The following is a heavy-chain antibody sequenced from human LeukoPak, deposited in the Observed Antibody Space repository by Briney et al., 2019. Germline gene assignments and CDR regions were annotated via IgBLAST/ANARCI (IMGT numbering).Heavy chain of an antibody. CDR3: ARGITMVRGRLRYYYMDV. CDR2: IKQDGSEK. D-gene: IGHD3-10*01. V-gene: IGHV3-7*01. Sequence: GGSLRLSCAASGFTFSDYYMSWIRQAPGKGLEWVANIKQDGSEKYYVDSVKGRFTISRDNAKNSLYLQMNSLRAEDTAVYYCARGITMVRGRLRYYYMDVWGKGTTVTISS. CDR1: GFTFSDYY. J-gene: IGHJ6*03.